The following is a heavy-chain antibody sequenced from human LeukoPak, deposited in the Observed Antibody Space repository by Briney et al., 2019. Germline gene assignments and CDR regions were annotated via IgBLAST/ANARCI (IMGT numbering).Heavy chain of an antibody. CDR2: IYYSGST. V-gene: IGHV4-59*01. D-gene: IGHD2-21*01. CDR1: GGSISSYY. J-gene: IGHJ3*02. CDR3: AADSRLAFDI. Sequence: SETLSLTCTVSGGSISSYYWSWIRQPPGKGLEWTGYIYYSGSTNYNPSLKSRVTISVDTSKNQFSLKLSSVTAADTAVYYCAADSRLAFDIWGQGTMVTVSS.